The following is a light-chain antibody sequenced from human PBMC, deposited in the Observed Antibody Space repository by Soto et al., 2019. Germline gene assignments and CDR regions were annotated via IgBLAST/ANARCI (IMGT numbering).Light chain of an antibody. CDR3: AAWDDSLNGNV. CDR1: SSNIGIKT. CDR2: SNN. Sequence: SALTQPPSASGTPGQRVTISCSGSSSNIGIKTVNWYQQLPGTVPKLLIYSNNQRPSGVPDRFSASKSGTSASLAISGLQSEDEADYYCAAWDDSLNGNVFGTGTKVTVL. V-gene: IGLV1-44*01. J-gene: IGLJ1*01.